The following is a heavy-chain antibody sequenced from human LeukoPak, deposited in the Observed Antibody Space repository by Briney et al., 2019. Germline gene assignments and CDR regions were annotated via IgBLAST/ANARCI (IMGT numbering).Heavy chain of an antibody. CDR2: ISFDGSNR. J-gene: IGHJ5*02. CDR3: GRGGYWLDP. Sequence: GGSLRLSCAASKFSFSDYAMHWVRQAPGKGLEWVAIISFDGSNRNYADSVKGRFTISRDNAKNTLYLQMNTLRAEDTAVYYCGRGGYWLDPWGQGTLVTVSS. CDR1: KFSFSDYA. V-gene: IGHV3-30-3*01.